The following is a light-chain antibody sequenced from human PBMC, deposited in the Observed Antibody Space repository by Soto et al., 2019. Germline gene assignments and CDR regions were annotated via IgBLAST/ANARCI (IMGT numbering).Light chain of an antibody. CDR2: SNY. V-gene: IGLV1-44*01. CDR1: SSNIGSNA. CDR3: GAWDDSLSGFV. Sequence: QSVLTQPPSASGTPGQRVTISCSGSSSNIGSNAVNWYQQHPGTAPKLLIYSNYQRPSVVPDRFSGAKSGAAASLAISGLHSAGGADYYCGAWDDSLSGFVFGTGTKLTVL. J-gene: IGLJ1*01.